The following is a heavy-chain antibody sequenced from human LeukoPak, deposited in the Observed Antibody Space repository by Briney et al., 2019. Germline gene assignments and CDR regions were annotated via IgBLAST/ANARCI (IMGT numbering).Heavy chain of an antibody. Sequence: PSETLSLTCTVSGGSISSYYWSWIRRPAGKGLEWIGRIYTSGSTNYNPSLKSRVTMSVDTSKNQFSLKLSSVTAADTAVYYCAREGLYCSSTSCYTSWFDPWGQGTLVTVSS. V-gene: IGHV4-4*07. CDR3: AREGLYCSSTSCYTSWFDP. CDR2: IYTSGST. J-gene: IGHJ5*02. CDR1: GGSISSYY. D-gene: IGHD2-2*02.